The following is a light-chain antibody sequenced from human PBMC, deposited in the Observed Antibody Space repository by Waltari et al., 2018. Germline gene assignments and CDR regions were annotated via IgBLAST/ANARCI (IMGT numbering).Light chain of an antibody. CDR3: SSYAGSNKLI. Sequence: QSALTQPPSASGSPGQTVIISCTGTSSDIGADKDVSWYQQIPGRAPALIIYEVDRRPPGVPDRFSGSKSGNTASLTVSGLQTEDEGDYYCSSYAGSNKLIFGGVTKLTVL. J-gene: IGLJ2*01. V-gene: IGLV2-8*01. CDR2: EVD. CDR1: SSDIGADKD.